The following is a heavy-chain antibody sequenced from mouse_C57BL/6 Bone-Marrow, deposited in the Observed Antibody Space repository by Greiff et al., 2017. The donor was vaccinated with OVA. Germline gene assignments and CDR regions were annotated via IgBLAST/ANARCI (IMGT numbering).Heavy chain of an antibody. V-gene: IGHV3-6*01. D-gene: IGHD1-1*01. CDR2: ISYDGSN. CDR1: GYSITSGYY. J-gene: IGHJ1*03. CDR3: ASGNYYGSSYGYFDV. Sequence: DVKLQESGPGLVKPSQSLSLTCSVTGYSITSGYYWNWIRQFPGNKLEWMGYISYDGSNNYNPSLKNRISITRDTSKNQFFLKLNSVTTEDTATYYCASGNYYGSSYGYFDVWGTGTTVTVSS.